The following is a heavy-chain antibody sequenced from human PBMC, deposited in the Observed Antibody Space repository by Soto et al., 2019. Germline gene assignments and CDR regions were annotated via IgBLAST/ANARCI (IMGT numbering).Heavy chain of an antibody. CDR3: ARDYWSGSDYYYYYGMDV. Sequence: QVQLQESGPGLVKPSQTLSLTCTVSGGSISSGDYYWSWIRQPPGKGLEWLGYIYYSGSTYYNPSLKSRVTISVDTSKNQFSLKLSSVTAADTAVYYCARDYWSGSDYYYYYGMDVWGQGTTVTVSS. V-gene: IGHV4-30-4*01. D-gene: IGHD2-15*01. CDR1: GGSISSGDYY. J-gene: IGHJ6*02. CDR2: IYYSGST.